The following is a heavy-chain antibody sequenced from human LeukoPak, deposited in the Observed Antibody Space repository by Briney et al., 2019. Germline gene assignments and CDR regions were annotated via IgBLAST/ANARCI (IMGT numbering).Heavy chain of an antibody. Sequence: SVKVSCKASGGTLSNHAFSWMRQAPGQGLECMGRIIPILGITYYAQKFQARVAIMADKSTNTVHMELRGLTSEDTALYFCARERGVAAGDTWYFDLWGRGTLVTVSS. J-gene: IGHJ2*01. CDR3: ARERGVAAGDTWYFDL. D-gene: IGHD3-10*01. CDR1: GGTLSNHA. V-gene: IGHV1-69*04. CDR2: IIPILGIT.